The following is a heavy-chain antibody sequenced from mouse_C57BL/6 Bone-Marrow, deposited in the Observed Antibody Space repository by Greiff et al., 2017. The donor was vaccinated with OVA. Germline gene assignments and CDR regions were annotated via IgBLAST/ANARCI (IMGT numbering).Heavy chain of an antibody. Sequence: QVQLQQSGAELVMPGASVKLSCKASGYTFTSYWMHWVKQRPGQGLEWIGEIDPSDSYTNYNQKFKGKSTLTVDKSSSTAYMQLSSLTSEDSAVYYCAREDSKPPWFAYWGQGTLVTVSA. CDR3: AREDSKPPWFAY. V-gene: IGHV1-69*01. D-gene: IGHD2-5*01. CDR1: GYTFTSYW. J-gene: IGHJ3*01. CDR2: IDPSDSYT.